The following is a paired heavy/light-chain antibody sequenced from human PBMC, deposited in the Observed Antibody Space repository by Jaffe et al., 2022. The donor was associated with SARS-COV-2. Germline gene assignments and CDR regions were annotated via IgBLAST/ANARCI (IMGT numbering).Heavy chain of an antibody. CDR1: GGSISSYY. J-gene: IGHJ3*02. D-gene: IGHD4-17*01. Sequence: QVQLQESGPGLVKPSETLSLTCTVSGGSISSYYWSWIRQPPGKGLEWIGYIYYSGSTNYNPSLKSRVTISVDTSKNQFSLKLSSVTAADTAVYYCARLAGRTTVTMVGAFYAFDIWGQGTMVTVSS. CDR2: IYYSGST. V-gene: IGHV4-59*08. CDR3: ARLAGRTTVTMVGAFYAFDI.
Light chain of an antibody. J-gene: IGLJ1*01. CDR3: SSYAGSNNFYV. V-gene: IGLV2-8*01. Sequence: QSALTQPPSASGSPGQSVTISCTGTSSDVGGYNYVSWYQQHPGKAPKLMIYEVSKRPSGVPDRFSGSKSGNTASLTVSGLQAEDEADYYCSSYAGSNNFYVFGTGTKVTVL. CDR1: SSDVGGYNY. CDR2: EVS.